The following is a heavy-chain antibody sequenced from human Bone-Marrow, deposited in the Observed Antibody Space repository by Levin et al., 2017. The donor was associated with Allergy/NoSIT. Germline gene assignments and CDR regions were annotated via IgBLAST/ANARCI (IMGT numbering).Heavy chain of an antibody. CDR2: INGGGGNT. CDR3: ARDVPPARAGTMFDF. V-gene: IGHV3-23*01. CDR1: GFTFSNYG. J-gene: IGHJ4*02. D-gene: IGHD6-13*01. Sequence: GESLKISCAASGFTFSNYGMSWVRQAPGRGLEWVSTINGGGGNTHYADSVKGRFTIPRDNSRNTMYLQLSSLEAGDAAVYYCARDVPPARAGTMFDFWGQGTLVTVSS.